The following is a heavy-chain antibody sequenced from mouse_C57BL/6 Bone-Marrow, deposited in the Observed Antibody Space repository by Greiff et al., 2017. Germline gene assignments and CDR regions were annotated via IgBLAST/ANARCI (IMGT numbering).Heavy chain of an antibody. CDR3: TRALNDYDGVDY. D-gene: IGHD2-4*01. Sequence: EVMLVESGEGLVKPGGSLKLSCAASGFTFSSYAMSWVRQTPEKRLEWVAYISSGGDYIYYADTVKGRFTLSRDNARNTLYLQMSILKSEDTAMYYCTRALNDYDGVDYWGQGTTLTVSS. V-gene: IGHV5-9-1*02. J-gene: IGHJ2*01. CDR2: ISSGGDYI. CDR1: GFTFSSYA.